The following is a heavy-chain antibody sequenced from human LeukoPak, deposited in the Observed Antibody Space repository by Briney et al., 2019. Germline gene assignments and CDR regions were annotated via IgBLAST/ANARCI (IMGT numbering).Heavy chain of an antibody. CDR1: GGTFSSYA. Sequence: ASVKVSCKASGGTFSSYAISWVRQAPGQGLEWMGGIIPIFGTANYAQKFQGRVTITADESTSTAYMELSSLRYEDTAVYYCARARLGATMAYNWFDPWGQGTLVTVSS. CDR3: ARARLGATMAYNWFDP. V-gene: IGHV1-69*13. J-gene: IGHJ5*02. CDR2: IIPIFGTA. D-gene: IGHD1-26*01.